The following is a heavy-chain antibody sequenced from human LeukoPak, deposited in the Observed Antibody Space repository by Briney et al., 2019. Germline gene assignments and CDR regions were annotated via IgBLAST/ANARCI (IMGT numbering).Heavy chain of an antibody. CDR1: GFTFGDYA. D-gene: IGHD5-12*01. J-gene: IGHJ3*02. Sequence: GESLRLSCTASGFTFGDYAMSWVRQAPGKGLEWVGFIRSKAYGGTTEYAASVKGRFTISRDDSKSIAYLQMNSLKTEDTAVYYCTGHDDAFDIWGQGTMVTVSS. CDR3: TGHDDAFDI. V-gene: IGHV3-49*04. CDR2: IRSKAYGGTT.